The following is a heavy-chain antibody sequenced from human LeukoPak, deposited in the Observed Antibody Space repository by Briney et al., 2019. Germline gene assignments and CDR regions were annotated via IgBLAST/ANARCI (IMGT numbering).Heavy chain of an antibody. CDR3: ASQTYYGVNWFDP. CDR1: GYSFTSYW. D-gene: IGHD3-10*01. J-gene: IGHJ5*02. Sequence: GESLKISCKGSGYSFTSYWIGWVRQMPGKGLEWMGRIDPSDSYTNYSPSFQGHVTISADKSISTAYLQWSSLKASDTAMYYCASQTYYGVNWFDPWGQGTLVTVSS. V-gene: IGHV5-10-1*01. CDR2: IDPSDSYT.